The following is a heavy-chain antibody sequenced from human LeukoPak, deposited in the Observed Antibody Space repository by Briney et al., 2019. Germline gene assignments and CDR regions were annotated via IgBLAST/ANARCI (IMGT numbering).Heavy chain of an antibody. J-gene: IGHJ4*02. Sequence: ASVKVSCKASGYSFTSFGIGWVRQAPGQGLEWMGWISAYNGNTKYVQKFQGRVTMTTDISTSTAYMELRSLRSDDTAVFYCVRDLGVDTSMIFFDYWGQGTLVTVSS. CDR2: ISAYNGNT. CDR1: GYSFTSFG. CDR3: VRDLGVDTSMIFFDY. V-gene: IGHV1-18*01. D-gene: IGHD5-18*01.